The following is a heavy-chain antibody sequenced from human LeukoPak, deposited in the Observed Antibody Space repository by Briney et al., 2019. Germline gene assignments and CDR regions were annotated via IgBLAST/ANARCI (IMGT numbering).Heavy chain of an antibody. Sequence: GGSLRLSCAASGFIFSNYAMGWGRQAPGKGLEWVAVISYHGNNKYFADSVKGRFTISRDNSKNTLYLQMDSLRTEDTAVYYCARCPESSGYYYELDTWGQGTLVTVSS. CDR2: ISYHGNNK. D-gene: IGHD3-22*01. CDR1: GFIFSNYA. J-gene: IGHJ5*02. V-gene: IGHV3-30*03. CDR3: ARCPESSGYYYELDT.